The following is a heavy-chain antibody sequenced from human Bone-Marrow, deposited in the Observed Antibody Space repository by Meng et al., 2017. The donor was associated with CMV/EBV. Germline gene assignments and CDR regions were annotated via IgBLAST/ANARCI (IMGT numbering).Heavy chain of an antibody. J-gene: IGHJ5*02. D-gene: IGHD1-26*01. CDR2: IYYSGST. CDR3: ARDWYSGSGAWFDP. V-gene: IGHV4-59*01. Sequence: SETLSLTCTVSGDSISSYYWSWIRQPPGKGLEWIGYIYYSGSTKYNPSLKSRVTISVDTSKNQFSLKLSSVTAADTAVYYCARDWYSGSGAWFDPWGQGPLVPVSS. CDR1: GDSISSYY.